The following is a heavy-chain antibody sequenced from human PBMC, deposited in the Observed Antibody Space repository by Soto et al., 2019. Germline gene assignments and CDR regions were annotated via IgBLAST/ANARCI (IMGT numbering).Heavy chain of an antibody. D-gene: IGHD6-13*01. J-gene: IGHJ4*02. CDR2: ISAYNGNT. CDR1: GFTFTSYG. V-gene: IGHV1-18*04. CDR3: ARDRGVYAGSKIDY. Sequence: QLVQTGPEVKKPGTSVKVSCQASGFTFTSYGISWVRQAPGQGLEWMGWISAYNGNTNYAQKLQGRVTMTTDTSTSTAYMELRSLRSDDTAVYYCARDRGVYAGSKIDYWGQGTLVTVSS.